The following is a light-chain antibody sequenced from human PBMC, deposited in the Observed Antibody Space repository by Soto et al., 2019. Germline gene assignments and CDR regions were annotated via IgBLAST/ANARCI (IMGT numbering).Light chain of an antibody. J-gene: IGLJ1*01. CDR2: DVS. V-gene: IGLV2-14*03. CDR3: NSYITVSTYV. CDR1: SSDIGGYNF. Sequence: QSALTQPPSVSGSPGQSITISCTGTSSDIGGYNFVSWYQHHPGKAPKLLIHDVSNRPSGVSSCFSGSKSGNTASLTISGLKDEDEADYYCNSYITVSTYVFGTGTKLTVL.